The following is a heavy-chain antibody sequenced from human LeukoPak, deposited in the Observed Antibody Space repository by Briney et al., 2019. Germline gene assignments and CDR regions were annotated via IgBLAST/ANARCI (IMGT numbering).Heavy chain of an antibody. D-gene: IGHD3/OR15-3a*01. CDR2: MNPNSGNT. J-gene: IGHJ6*03. Sequence: GASVKVSYKASGYTFTSYDINWVRQATGQGLEWMGWMNPNSGNTGYAQKFQGRVTMARNTSISTAYMELSSLRSEDTAVYYCARGRVRLRGFALGYYYYMDVWGKGTTVTISS. V-gene: IGHV1-8*01. CDR1: GYTFTSYD. CDR3: ARGRVRLRGFALGYYYYMDV.